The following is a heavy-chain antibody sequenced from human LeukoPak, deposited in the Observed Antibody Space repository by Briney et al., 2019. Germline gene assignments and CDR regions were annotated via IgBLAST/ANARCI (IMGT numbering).Heavy chain of an antibody. J-gene: IGHJ3*02. CDR2: MNPNSGNT. CDR1: GYTFTSYD. CDR3: ARGCGGDCYGDAFDI. D-gene: IGHD2-21*02. Sequence: GASVKVSCKASGYTFTSYDINCVRQATGQGLEWMGWMNPNSGNTGYAQKFQARVTMTTNTSISTAYMELSSLRSEDTAVYYCARGCGGDCYGDAFDIWGQGTMVTVSS. V-gene: IGHV1-8*01.